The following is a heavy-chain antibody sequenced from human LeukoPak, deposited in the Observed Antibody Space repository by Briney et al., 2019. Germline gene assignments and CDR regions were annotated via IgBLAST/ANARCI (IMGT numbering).Heavy chain of an antibody. CDR2: VLPLFGTP. Sequence: ASVKVSCKASGGTFNNYAISWVRQVPGQGPEWMGGVLPLFGTPSYAQNFQGRFTVITDDSTNTAYMEVSSLRYDDTAIYYCAATDGYIHRHPLYYLDYWGQGTLVIVSS. V-gene: IGHV1-69*05. CDR3: AATDGYIHRHPLYYLDY. J-gene: IGHJ4*02. CDR1: GGTFNNYA. D-gene: IGHD5-24*01.